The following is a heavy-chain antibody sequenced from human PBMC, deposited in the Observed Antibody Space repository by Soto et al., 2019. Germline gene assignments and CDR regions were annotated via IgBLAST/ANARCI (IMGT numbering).Heavy chain of an antibody. J-gene: IGHJ4*02. Sequence: SGPTLVNPTQTLTLTCTFSGFSFSTSGMCVSWIRQPPGKALEWLARIDWEDDKYYRTSLKTRLTISKDTSKNQVFLTMTNMDPVDTATYYCARTYMVTKAPFDDWGQGTLVTVSS. CDR3: ARTYMVTKAPFDD. D-gene: IGHD2-21*02. CDR2: IDWEDDK. V-gene: IGHV2-70*11. CDR1: GFSFSTSGMC.